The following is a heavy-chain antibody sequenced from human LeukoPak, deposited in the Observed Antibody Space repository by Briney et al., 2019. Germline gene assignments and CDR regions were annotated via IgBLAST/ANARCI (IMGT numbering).Heavy chain of an antibody. J-gene: IGHJ4*02. D-gene: IGHD3-22*01. V-gene: IGHV3-53*01. CDR2: IYSGGST. CDR3: AREGYYYDSSGYRSYFDY. Sequence: RGSLRLSCAASGFTVSSNYMNWVRQAPGKGLEWVSVIYSGGSTYYADSVKGRFTISRDHSKNTLYLQMNSLRAEDTAVYYCAREGYYYDSSGYRSYFDYWGQGPLVTVSS. CDR1: GFTVSSNY.